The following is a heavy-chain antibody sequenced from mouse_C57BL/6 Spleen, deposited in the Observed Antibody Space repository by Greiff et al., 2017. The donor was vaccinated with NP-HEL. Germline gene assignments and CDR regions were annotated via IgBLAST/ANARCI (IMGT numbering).Heavy chain of an antibody. CDR2: INPGSGGT. V-gene: IGHV1-54*01. CDR3: ARFYGSSYWYFDG. CDR1: GYAFTNYL. Sequence: VQLQQSGAELVRPGTSVKVSCKASGYAFTNYLIEWVKQRPGQGLEWIGVINPGSGGTNYNEKFKGKATLTADKSSSTAYMQLSSLTSEDSAVYFCARFYGSSYWYFDGWGTGTTVTVSS. D-gene: IGHD1-1*01. J-gene: IGHJ1*03.